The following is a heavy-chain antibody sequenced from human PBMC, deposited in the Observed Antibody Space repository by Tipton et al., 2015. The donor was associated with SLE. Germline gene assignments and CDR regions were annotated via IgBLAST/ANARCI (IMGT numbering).Heavy chain of an antibody. CDR3: ARDSYGDYFDY. CDR1: GGSTSSHY. CDR2: IFYSGST. D-gene: IGHD4-17*01. V-gene: IGHV4-59*11. J-gene: IGHJ4*02. Sequence: TLSLTCTVSGGSTSSHYWSWIRQPPGMGLEWIGYIFYSGSTNYNPSLKSRVTISVDTSKNQFSLKLSSVTAVDTAVYYCARDSYGDYFDYWGQGTLVTVSS.